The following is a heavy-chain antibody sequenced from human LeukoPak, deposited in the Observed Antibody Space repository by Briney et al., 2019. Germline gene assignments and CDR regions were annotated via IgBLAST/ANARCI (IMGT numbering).Heavy chain of an antibody. J-gene: IGHJ4*02. V-gene: IGHV3-30*03. D-gene: IGHD6-19*01. Sequence: PGGSLRLSCAASGFTFRSYGMHWVRQAPGKGLEWGADISYDGSIKYYADSVKGRFTISRDNSKNTLYLQMNSLRDEDTAVYYCARDLSGWYALAGPVDYWGQGTLVTVSS. CDR3: ARDLSGWYALAGPVDY. CDR2: ISYDGSIK. CDR1: GFTFRSYG.